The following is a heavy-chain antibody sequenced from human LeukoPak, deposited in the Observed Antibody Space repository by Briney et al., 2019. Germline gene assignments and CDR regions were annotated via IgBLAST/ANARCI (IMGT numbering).Heavy chain of an antibody. CDR3: ARDYSSGWYANMNV. J-gene: IGHJ6*03. Sequence: QPGGSLRLSCAASGFTFSSYWMSWVRQAPGKGLEWVANIKQDGSEKYYVDSVKGRFTISRDNAKNSLYLQMNSLRAEDTAVYYCARDYSSGWYANMNVWGKGTTVTVSS. V-gene: IGHV3-7*01. D-gene: IGHD6-19*01. CDR1: GFTFSSYW. CDR2: IKQDGSEK.